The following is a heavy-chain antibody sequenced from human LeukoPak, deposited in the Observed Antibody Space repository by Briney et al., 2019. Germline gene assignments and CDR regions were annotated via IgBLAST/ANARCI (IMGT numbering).Heavy chain of an antibody. V-gene: IGHV3-30*03. J-gene: IGHJ4*02. Sequence: GGSLRLSCAASGFTFSNYGIHWVRQAPGKGLEWVAVISYDGSNKYYADSVKGRFTISRDNSKNTLYLQMNSLRPGDTAVYYCAGRYYDVLTGGREGFDYWGQGTLVTVSS. CDR2: ISYDGSNK. D-gene: IGHD3-9*01. CDR3: AGRYYDVLTGGREGFDY. CDR1: GFTFSNYG.